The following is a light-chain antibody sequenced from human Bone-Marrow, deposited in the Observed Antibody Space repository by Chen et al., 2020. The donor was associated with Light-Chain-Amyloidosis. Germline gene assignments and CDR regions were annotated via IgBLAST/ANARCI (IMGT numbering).Light chain of an antibody. Sequence: SYVLTQPSSVSVAPGQTATIACGGNNIGSTSVHWYQQTPGQAPLLVVYDDSDRPSGIPERLSGSNSGTTATRTISSVEAGDEADYYCQVWDRSSDRPVFGGGTKLTVL. J-gene: IGLJ3*02. CDR1: NIGSTS. CDR2: DDS. V-gene: IGLV3-21*02. CDR3: QVWDRSSDRPV.